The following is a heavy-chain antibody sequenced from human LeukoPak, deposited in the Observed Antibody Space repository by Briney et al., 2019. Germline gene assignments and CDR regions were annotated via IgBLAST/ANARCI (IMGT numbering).Heavy chain of an antibody. Sequence: PSETLSLTCAVYGGSFSGYYWSWIRQPPGKGLEWIGEINHSGSTNYNPSLKSRVTISVDTSKNQFSLKLSSVTAADTAVYYCARAVLRYFDWLPTYFDYWGQGTQVTVSS. CDR1: GGSFSGYY. CDR3: ARAVLRYFDWLPTYFDY. CDR2: INHSGST. V-gene: IGHV4-34*01. J-gene: IGHJ4*02. D-gene: IGHD3-9*01.